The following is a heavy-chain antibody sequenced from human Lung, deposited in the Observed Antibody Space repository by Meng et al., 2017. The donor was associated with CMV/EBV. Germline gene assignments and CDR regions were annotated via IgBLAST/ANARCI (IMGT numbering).Heavy chain of an antibody. D-gene: IGHD3-10*01. Sequence: VHYRKPGPPHWRPSVTLSPPVPVAGDSSTNHNWGAWLRQPPGKGLEWIGEIPHRGSSAYNPSLKSRVSMSIDKSKNQFSLKLTSVTAADTAVYHCLRRSGGSVWGQGTLVTVSS. CDR2: IPHRGSS. CDR3: LRRSGGSV. CDR1: GDSSTNHNW. J-gene: IGHJ1*01. V-gene: IGHV4-4*02.